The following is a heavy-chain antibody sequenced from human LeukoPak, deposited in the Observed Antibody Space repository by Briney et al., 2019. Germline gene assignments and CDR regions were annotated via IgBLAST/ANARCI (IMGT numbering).Heavy chain of an antibody. D-gene: IGHD4-23*01. CDR2: IYPGDSDT. Sequence: GESLKISCKGSGYTFTSYWIGWVRQMPGKGLEWMGIIYPGDSDTRYSPSFQGQVTISADKSISTTYLQWSSLKASDTAMYYCARGWGITVLTPGYWGQGTLVTVSS. CDR1: GYTFTSYW. J-gene: IGHJ4*02. CDR3: ARGWGITVLTPGY. V-gene: IGHV5-51*01.